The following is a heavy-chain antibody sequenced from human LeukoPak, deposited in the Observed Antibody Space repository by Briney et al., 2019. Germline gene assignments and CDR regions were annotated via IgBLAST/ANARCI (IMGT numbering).Heavy chain of an antibody. CDR3: ARAPVIVVVPAAIRGIYWFDP. J-gene: IGHJ5*02. CDR1: GYTFTGYY. V-gene: IGHV1-2*02. Sequence: ASVKLFCKASGYTFTGYYMHWVRQAPAQGLEWMGWINPNSCRTNYAQKFQGRRTITRDTSISTAYMELSRLRSDDTAVYYCARAPVIVVVPAAIRGIYWFDPWGQGTLVTVSS. D-gene: IGHD2-2*01. CDR2: INPNSCRT.